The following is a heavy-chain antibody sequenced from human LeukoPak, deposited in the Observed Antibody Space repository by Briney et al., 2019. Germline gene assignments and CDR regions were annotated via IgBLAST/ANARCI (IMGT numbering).Heavy chain of an antibody. Sequence: GGSLRLSCAASGFIFSSYWMHWVRHAPGKGLAWVSRINTDGSSTSYADSVKGRFTISRDNAKNTLYLQMNSLRAEDTAVYYCAKDIRRGYNYGYDQFAYWGQGTLVTVSS. J-gene: IGHJ4*02. CDR3: AKDIRRGYNYGYDQFAY. CDR1: GFIFSSYW. CDR2: INTDGSST. V-gene: IGHV3-74*01. D-gene: IGHD5-18*01.